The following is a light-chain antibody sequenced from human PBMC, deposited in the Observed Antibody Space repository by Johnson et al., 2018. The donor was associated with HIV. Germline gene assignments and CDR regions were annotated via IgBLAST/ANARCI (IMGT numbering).Light chain of an antibody. CDR3: GTWDSSLNAYV. CDR1: SSNIGSHY. CDR2: DTI. J-gene: IGLJ1*01. Sequence: QSVLTQPPSVSAAPGQKVTISCSGSSSNIGSHYVSWYQQVPGTAPRLVIYDTIKRHSGIPDRFSGSKSRTSATLDITGLQTGDEADYYCGTWDSSLNAYVFGAATKVAVL. V-gene: IGLV1-51*01.